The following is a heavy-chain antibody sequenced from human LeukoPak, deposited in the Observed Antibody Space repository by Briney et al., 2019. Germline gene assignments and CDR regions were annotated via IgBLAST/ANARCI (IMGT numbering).Heavy chain of an antibody. CDR3: ARGVDYYDSSGLSY. V-gene: IGHV1-18*01. J-gene: IGHJ4*02. CDR1: GYTFTSYD. D-gene: IGHD3-22*01. Sequence: EASVKVSCKASGYTFTSYDINWVRQATGQGLEWMGWISVYNGNTNYAQKFQGRVTMTTDTSTNTAYMELRSLRSDDTAVYYCARGVDYYDSSGLSYWGQGTLVTVSS. CDR2: ISVYNGNT.